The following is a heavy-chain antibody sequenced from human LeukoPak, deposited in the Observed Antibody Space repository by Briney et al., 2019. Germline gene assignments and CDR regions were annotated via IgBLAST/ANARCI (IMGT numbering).Heavy chain of an antibody. CDR3: ARADAYSSTWCFDY. J-gene: IGHJ4*02. CDR1: GFNVSSTY. CDR2: IYSGGRT. D-gene: IGHD6-13*01. Sequence: WGSLRLSCAASGFNVSSTYMNWVRQAQGKGLEWVSVIYSGGRTYYADSVKGRFTISRDNSKNTLYLQMNSLRAEDTAVYYCARADAYSSTWCFDYWGQGALVTVSP. V-gene: IGHV3-53*01.